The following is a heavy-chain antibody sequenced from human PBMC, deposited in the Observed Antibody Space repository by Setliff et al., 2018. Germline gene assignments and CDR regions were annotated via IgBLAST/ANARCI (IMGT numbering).Heavy chain of an antibody. V-gene: IGHV3-21*01. CDR2: ISGSRTYI. CDR3: ARVGWELIRYFDY. CDR1: GYTSSSYA. D-gene: IGHD3-16*01. J-gene: IGHJ4*02. Sequence: KPGGSLRLSCAASGYTSSSYAMTWVRQAPGKGLEWVSIISGSRTYIYYADSVKGRFTISRDNAKNSLYLQMNSLRAEDTAVYYCARVGWELIRYFDYWGQGTLVTVSS.